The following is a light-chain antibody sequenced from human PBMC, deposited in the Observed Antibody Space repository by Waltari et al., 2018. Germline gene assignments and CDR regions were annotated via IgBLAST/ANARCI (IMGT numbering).Light chain of an antibody. CDR2: DTS. J-gene: IGKJ4*01. CDR3: QQRANWPLT. CDR1: QSVTRY. Sequence: EIVLPQSPGTLSLSPGERATHSCRASQSVTRYLAWYQQKPGLAPRLLVHDTSNRATGIPARFIGSGSGTDFSLTITSLESEDFAVYYCQQRANWPLTFGGGTKVEIK. V-gene: IGKV3-11*01.